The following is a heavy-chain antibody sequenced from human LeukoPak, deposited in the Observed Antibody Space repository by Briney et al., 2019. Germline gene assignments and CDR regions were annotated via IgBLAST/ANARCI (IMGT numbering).Heavy chain of an antibody. J-gene: IGHJ4*02. Sequence: GGSLRLSWVASGFPFNIYAMNWVRLAPGKGLEWVSGIDGSGGDINYAASVKGRFTISRDNSRFTVFLQMNSMRDEDTAIYYCAQDCRRGDGYWDIGNWGQGTLVTVSS. CDR3: AQDCRRGDGYWDIGN. CDR2: IDGSGGDI. D-gene: IGHD5-24*01. CDR1: GFPFNIYA. V-gene: IGHV3-23*01.